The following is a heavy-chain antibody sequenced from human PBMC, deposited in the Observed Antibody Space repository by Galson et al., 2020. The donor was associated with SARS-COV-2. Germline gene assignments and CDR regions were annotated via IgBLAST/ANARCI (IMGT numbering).Heavy chain of an antibody. V-gene: IGHV4-31*03. D-gene: IGHD4-17*01. CDR3: ASADYGDSPEYYFDY. CDR1: GGSISSGGYY. Sequence: SETLSLTCTVSGGSISSGGYYWSWIRQHPGKGLEWIGYIYYSGSTYYNPSLKSRVTISVDTSKNQFSLKLSSVTAADTAVYYCASADYGDSPEYYFDYWGQGTLVTVSS. CDR2: IYYSGST. J-gene: IGHJ4*02.